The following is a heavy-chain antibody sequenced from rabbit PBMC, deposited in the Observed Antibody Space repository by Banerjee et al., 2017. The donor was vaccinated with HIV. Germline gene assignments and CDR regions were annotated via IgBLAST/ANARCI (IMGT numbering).Heavy chain of an antibody. CDR1: GFDFSSYY. J-gene: IGHJ4*01. V-gene: IGHV1S7*01. Sequence: QLKETGGGLVQPGGSLTLSCKASGFDFSSYYMSWVRQAPGKGLEWIGIIYAGKGSTDYASWVNGRFTISSDNAQNTVDLQMNSLTAADTATYFCARSAYDDYGDNFNLWGPGTLVTVS. CDR2: IYAGKGST. D-gene: IGHD2-1*01. CDR3: ARSAYDDYGDNFNL.